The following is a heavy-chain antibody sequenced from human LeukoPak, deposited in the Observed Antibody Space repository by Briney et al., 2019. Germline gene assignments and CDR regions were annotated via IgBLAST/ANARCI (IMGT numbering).Heavy chain of an antibody. J-gene: IGHJ4*02. CDR1: GGSISSGGYY. CDR3: ARVRGQWPWYYFDY. V-gene: IGHV4-30-2*01. Sequence: PSQTLSLTCTVSGGSISSGGYYWSWIRQPPGKGLEWIGYIYHSGSTYYNPSLKSRVTISVDRSKNQFSLKLSSVTAADTAVYYCARVRGQWPWYYFDYWGQGTLVTVSS. CDR2: IYHSGST. D-gene: IGHD6-19*01.